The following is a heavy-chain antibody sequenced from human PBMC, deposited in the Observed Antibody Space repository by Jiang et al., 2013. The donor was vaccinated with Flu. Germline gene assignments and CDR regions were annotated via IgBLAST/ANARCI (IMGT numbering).Heavy chain of an antibody. Sequence: GPGLVKPSETLSLTCTVSGGSISSYYWSWIRQPPGKGLEWIGYIYYSGSTNYNPSLKSRVTISVDTSKNQFSLRLTSVTAADTAVYYCASGGPLATFDYWGQGTLVTVSS. V-gene: IGHV4-59*01. J-gene: IGHJ4*02. CDR3: ASGGPLATFDY. D-gene: IGHD3-10*01. CDR1: GGSISSYY. CDR2: IYYSGST.